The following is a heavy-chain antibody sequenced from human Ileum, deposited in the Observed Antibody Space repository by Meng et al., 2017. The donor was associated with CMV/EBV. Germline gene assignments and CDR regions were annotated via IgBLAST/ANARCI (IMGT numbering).Heavy chain of an antibody. CDR1: GGSFSGYY. V-gene: IGHV4-34*01. CDR2: INHSGST. J-gene: IGHJ4*02. D-gene: IGHD4-17*01. Sequence: QVQLQQWGARLLKPSETLSLTCAVYGGSFSGYYWSWIRQFPGKGLEWMGEINHSGSTNYNPSLKSRVTISADTSKKWFSLKVSSVTAADTAVYYCAREAVGVENGDYADYWGQGSLVTVSS. CDR3: AREAVGVENGDYADY.